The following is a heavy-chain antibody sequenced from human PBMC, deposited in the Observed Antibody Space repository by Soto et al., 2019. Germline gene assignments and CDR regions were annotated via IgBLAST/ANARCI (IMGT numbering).Heavy chain of an antibody. CDR2: IYPGDSDT. CDR1: GYSFTSYW. CDR3: ARPGYCTNGVCSSGMDV. Sequence: GESLKISCKGSGYSFTSYWIGWVRQMPGKGLEWMGIIYPGDSDTRYSPSFQGQVTISADKSISTAYLQWSSLKASDTAMYYCARPGYCTNGVCSSGMDVWGQGTTVTVSS. D-gene: IGHD2-8*01. J-gene: IGHJ6*02. V-gene: IGHV5-51*01.